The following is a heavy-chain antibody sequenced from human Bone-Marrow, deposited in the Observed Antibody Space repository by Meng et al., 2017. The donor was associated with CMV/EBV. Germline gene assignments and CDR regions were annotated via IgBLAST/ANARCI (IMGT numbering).Heavy chain of an antibody. CDR1: GYSFTRYW. V-gene: IGHV5-51*01. CDR3: AILGPIAAAENYYYYGMDV. CDR2: IYPGDSDT. Sequence: GESLKIFCKSSGYSFTRYWNGWVRQMPGKGPEWRGIIYPGDSDTRYSPSCQGQVTISADKSISTAYLQWSSPKAADTAMYYCAILGPIAAAENYYYYGMDVWGQGTTVTVSS. D-gene: IGHD6-13*01. J-gene: IGHJ6*02.